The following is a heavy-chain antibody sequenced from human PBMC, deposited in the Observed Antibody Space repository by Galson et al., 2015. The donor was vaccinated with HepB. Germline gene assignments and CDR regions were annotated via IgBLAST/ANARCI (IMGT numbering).Heavy chain of an antibody. CDR2: IKSKIDGGRT. CDR3: TALLNWAAKGAFDI. CDR1: GLTLSRFH. D-gene: IGHD2-15*01. Sequence: SLRLSCAAPGLTLSRFHVSWVRQAPGKGLEWVGRIKSKIDGGRTDYGAPVKGRLTISRDDSKNTLYLQMNSLKTEDTAVYYCTALLNWAAKGAFDIWGQGTMVTVSS. V-gene: IGHV3-15*01. J-gene: IGHJ3*02.